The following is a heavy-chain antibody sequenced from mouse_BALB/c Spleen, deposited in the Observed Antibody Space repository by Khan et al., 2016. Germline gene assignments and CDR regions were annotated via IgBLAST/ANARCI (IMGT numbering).Heavy chain of an antibody. CDR1: GSNIKDTY. CDR3: ARWDWYFDV. V-gene: IGHV14-3*02. J-gene: IGHJ1*01. CDR2: IDPANGNT. Sequence: VQLQQSGAELVKPGASVKLSCTASGSNIKDTYMHWVKQRPEQGLEWIGRIDPANGNTKYDQKFQGKATITADTSSNTAYLQLSSLTSEDTAVYYCARWDWYFDVWGAGTTVTVSS.